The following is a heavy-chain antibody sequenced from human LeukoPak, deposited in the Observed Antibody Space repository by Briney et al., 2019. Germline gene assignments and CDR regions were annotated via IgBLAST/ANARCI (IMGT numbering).Heavy chain of an antibody. V-gene: IGHV3-48*04. J-gene: IGHJ5*02. CDR3: ARTGGPQLWLT. CDR1: GFTFSSYG. CDR2: ISSSGSTI. D-gene: IGHD5-18*01. Sequence: GGSLRLSCAASGFTFSSYGMSWVRQAPGKGLEWVSYISSSGSTIYYADSVKGRFTISRDNAKNSLYLQMNSLRAEDTAVYYCARTGGPQLWLTWGQGTLVTVSS.